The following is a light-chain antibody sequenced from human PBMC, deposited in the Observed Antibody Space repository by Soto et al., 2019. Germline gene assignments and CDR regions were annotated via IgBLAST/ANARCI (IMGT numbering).Light chain of an antibody. CDR1: SSDVGGYNS. V-gene: IGLV2-14*01. CDR3: SSYRTGGSYV. CDR2: DVT. Sequence: QSVLTQPDSVSGSPGLSIAISCTGTSSDVGGYNSVSWYQQHPGKAPKLVIYDVTSRPSGVSNRFSGSKSGNTASLTISGLQAEDEGDYYCSSYRTGGSYVFGTGTKVTVL. J-gene: IGLJ1*01.